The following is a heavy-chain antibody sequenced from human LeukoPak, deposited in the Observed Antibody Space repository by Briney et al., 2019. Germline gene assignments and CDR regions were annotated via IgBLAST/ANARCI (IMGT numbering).Heavy chain of an antibody. CDR3: ARAGYYDSSGPQDI. V-gene: IGHV4-59*01. D-gene: IGHD3-22*01. CDR1: GDSITTSY. J-gene: IGHJ4*02. CDR2: IYYSGST. Sequence: SETLSLPCSVSGDSITTSYWNWIRQPPGKGLEWIGYIYYSGSTNYNPSLKSRVTISVVTSKNQFSLKLSSVTAADTAVYYCARAGYYDSSGPQDIWGQGTLVTVSS.